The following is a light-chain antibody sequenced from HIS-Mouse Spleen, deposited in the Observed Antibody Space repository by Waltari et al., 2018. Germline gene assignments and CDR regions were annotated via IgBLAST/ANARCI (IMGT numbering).Light chain of an antibody. CDR3: SSYTSSSTLV. CDR2: DVS. CDR1: SSDVGGYNY. Sequence: QSALTQPASVSGSPGPSITIPCTGPSSDVGGYNYVPWYQQHPGKAPKPMIYDVSNRPSGVSNRFSGSKSGNTASLTISGLQAEDEADYYCSSYTSSSTLVFGGGTKLTVL. J-gene: IGLJ2*01. V-gene: IGLV2-14*03.